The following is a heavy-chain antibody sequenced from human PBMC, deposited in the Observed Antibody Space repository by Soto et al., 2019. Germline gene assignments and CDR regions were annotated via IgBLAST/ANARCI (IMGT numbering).Heavy chain of an antibody. V-gene: IGHV1-18*01. Sequence: EASVKVSCKASGYTFTNYGISWVRQAPGQRLEWMGWISAYNGNTNYAQKLQGRVTMTTDTSTSTAYMELRSLRSDETAVYYCARERYSSSWTDYYYYGMDVWGQGTTVTVSS. D-gene: IGHD6-13*01. CDR1: GYTFTNYG. CDR2: ISAYNGNT. J-gene: IGHJ6*02. CDR3: ARERYSSSWTDYYYYGMDV.